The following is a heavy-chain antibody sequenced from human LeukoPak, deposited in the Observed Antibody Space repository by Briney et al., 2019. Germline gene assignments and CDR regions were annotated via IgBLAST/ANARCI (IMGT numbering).Heavy chain of an antibody. J-gene: IGHJ6*03. CDR2: INPNSGNT. CDR3: AREVQAYDFWSTDYYMDV. D-gene: IGHD3-3*01. Sequence: ASVKVSCKASGGTFSSYDINWVRQATGQGLEWMGWINPNSGNTGYAQKFQGRVTITRNTSISTAYMELSSLRSEDTAVYYCAREVQAYDFWSTDYYMDVWGKGTTVTVSS. V-gene: IGHV1-8*03. CDR1: GGTFSSYD.